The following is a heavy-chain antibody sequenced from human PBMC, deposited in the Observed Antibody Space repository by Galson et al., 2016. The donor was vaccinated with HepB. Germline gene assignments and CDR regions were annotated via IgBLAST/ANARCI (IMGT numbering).Heavy chain of an antibody. J-gene: IGHJ3*02. V-gene: IGHV2-5*02. CDR2: IYWDDDK. Sequence: PALVKPTQTLTLTCGFSLRTNGAGVGWIRQPPGKALEWLALIYWDDDKRYSPSLKSRLTVTKDTSKKQVVLTMTNMDPVDTATYYGAHVTVGALRMDPFDIWGQGTMVTVSS. D-gene: IGHD1-26*01. CDR3: AHVTVGALRMDPFDI. CDR1: FSLRTNGAG.